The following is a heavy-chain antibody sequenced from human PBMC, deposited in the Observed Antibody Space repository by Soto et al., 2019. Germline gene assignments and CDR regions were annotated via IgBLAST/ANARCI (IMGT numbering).Heavy chain of an antibody. D-gene: IGHD4-17*01. CDR1: GASIDRDTSY. V-gene: IGHV4-61*01. CDR3: SRRRGPGLFYGADV. J-gene: IGHJ6*02. CDR2: IYFSGAT. Sequence: SETLSLTCTVSGASIDRDTSYWIWRRLTPGKGLEWIGHIYFSGATNYNPSLKSRVSISADTSKNQFSLNLDSVTTADTAIYYCSRRRGPGLFYGADVWGQGTTVTVSS.